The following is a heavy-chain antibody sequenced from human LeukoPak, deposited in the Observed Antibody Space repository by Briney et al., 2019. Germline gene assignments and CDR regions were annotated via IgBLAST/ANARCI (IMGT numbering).Heavy chain of an antibody. CDR3: ARETKWFGEFIYGMDV. D-gene: IGHD3-10*01. CDR2: INPNSGGT. Sequence: GASVKVSCKASGYTFTSYDINWVRQAPGQGLEWMGWINPNSGGTNYAQKFQGRVTMTRDTSISTAYMELSRLRSDDTAVYYCARETKWFGEFIYGMDVWGQGTTVTVSS. V-gene: IGHV1-2*02. J-gene: IGHJ6*02. CDR1: GYTFTSYD.